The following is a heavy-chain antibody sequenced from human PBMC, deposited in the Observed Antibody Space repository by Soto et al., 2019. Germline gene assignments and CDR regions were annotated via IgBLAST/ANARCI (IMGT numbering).Heavy chain of an antibody. CDR1: GGTFSSYA. CDR3: AVAYCGGDCYLGYYGMDV. Sequence: SVKVSCKASGGTFSSYAISWVRQAPGQGLEWMGGIIPIFGAANYAQKFQGRVTITADESTSTAYMELSSLRSEDTAVYYCAVAYCGGDCYLGYYGMDVWGQGTTVTVSS. CDR2: IIPIFGAA. D-gene: IGHD2-21*02. J-gene: IGHJ6*02. V-gene: IGHV1-69*13.